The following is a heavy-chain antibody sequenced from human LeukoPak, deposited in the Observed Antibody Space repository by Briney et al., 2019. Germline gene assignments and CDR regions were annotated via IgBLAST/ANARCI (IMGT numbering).Heavy chain of an antibody. CDR1: GGSISSSSYY. D-gene: IGHD2-15*01. Sequence: KPSETLSLTCTVSGGSISSSSYYWGWIRQPPGKGVEGIGSIYYSGSTYYNPSLKSRVTISVDTSKNQFSLKLSSVTAADTAVYYCARHLGDIVVVVAAFDYWGQGTLVTVSS. V-gene: IGHV4-39*01. J-gene: IGHJ4*02. CDR3: ARHLGDIVVVVAAFDY. CDR2: IYYSGST.